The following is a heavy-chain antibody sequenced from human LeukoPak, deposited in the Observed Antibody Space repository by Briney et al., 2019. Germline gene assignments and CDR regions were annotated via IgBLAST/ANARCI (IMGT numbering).Heavy chain of an antibody. CDR1: GDSISSYY. CDR2: INYGGNT. V-gene: IGHV4-59*01. J-gene: IGHJ4*02. D-gene: IGHD4-17*01. Sequence: SETLSLTCTASGDSISSYYWSWIRQPPGKGLEWMGYINYGGNTNYNPSLKSRVTISVDTSKNQFSLRLTSVTAADTAVYYCAREGRQDYVYFDCWGQGTLVTVSS. CDR3: AREGRQDYVYFDC.